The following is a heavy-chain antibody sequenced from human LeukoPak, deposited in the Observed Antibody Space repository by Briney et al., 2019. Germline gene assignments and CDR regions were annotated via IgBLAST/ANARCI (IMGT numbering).Heavy chain of an antibody. CDR3: AREVPYGYYYDSSWYFDL. V-gene: IGHV3-48*03. J-gene: IGHJ2*01. CDR1: GFSLSSFE. D-gene: IGHD3-22*01. CDR2: ISSSGSTI. Sequence: GGSLRLSCAASGFSLSSFEMNCVRQAPGKGPEWVSYISSSGSTIYYADSVKGRFTISRDNAKNSLYLQMNSLRAEDTAVYYCAREVPYGYYYDSSWYFDLWGRGTLVTVSS.